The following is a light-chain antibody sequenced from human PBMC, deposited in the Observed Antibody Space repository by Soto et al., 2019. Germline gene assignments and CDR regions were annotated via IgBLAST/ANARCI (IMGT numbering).Light chain of an antibody. CDR3: QQYGSSPRT. J-gene: IGKJ5*01. Sequence: IVLTQFAGTLSLSPGERSTLSFSSSQSVTSSSLAWYQQKVGRAPRVLIYGASNRATGIPDRFSGSGSGTDFTLTITRLEPEDFAVYYCQQYGSSPRTFGQGTRLEIK. V-gene: IGKV3-20*01. CDR1: QSVTSSS. CDR2: GAS.